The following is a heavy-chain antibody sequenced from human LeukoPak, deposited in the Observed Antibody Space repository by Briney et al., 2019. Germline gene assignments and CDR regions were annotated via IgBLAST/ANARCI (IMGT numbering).Heavy chain of an antibody. D-gene: IGHD1-26*01. J-gene: IGHJ5*02. CDR1: GGSFSGYY. Sequence: SETLSLTCAVYGGSFSGYYWSWIRQPPGKGLEWIGEINHSGSTNYNPSLKSRVTISVDTSKNQFSLKLSSVTAADTAVYYCARSSGSYGVAWFDPWGQGTLITVSS. CDR3: ARSSGSYGVAWFDP. V-gene: IGHV4-34*01. CDR2: INHSGST.